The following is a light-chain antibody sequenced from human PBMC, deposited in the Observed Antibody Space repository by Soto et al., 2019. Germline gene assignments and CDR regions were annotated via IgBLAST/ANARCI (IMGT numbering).Light chain of an antibody. CDR2: DAS. V-gene: IGKV3-11*01. CDR3: KQRSNWPPT. CDR1: QSGNTY. Sequence: EIVLTQSPVSLSLSPGSRATLSCMVSQSGNTYLSWYQQKPGQPPRLLIYDASDRSSGIPARFSGSGSGTDFTLTISSLEAEDFAVYYCKQRSNWPPTFGPGTKVDIK. J-gene: IGKJ3*01.